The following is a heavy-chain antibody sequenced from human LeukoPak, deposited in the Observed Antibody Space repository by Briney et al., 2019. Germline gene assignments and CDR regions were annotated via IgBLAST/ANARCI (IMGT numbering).Heavy chain of an antibody. D-gene: IGHD1-26*01. Sequence: GSLRLSCAASGFTFSSYWMSWVRQAPGKGLEWIGEINHSGSTYYNPSLKSRVTISVDTSKNQFSLKLSSVTAADTAVYYCARSSWSYLNWFDPWGQGTLVTVSS. CDR2: INHSGST. V-gene: IGHV4-34*01. CDR3: ARSSWSYLNWFDP. CDR1: GFTFSSYW. J-gene: IGHJ5*02.